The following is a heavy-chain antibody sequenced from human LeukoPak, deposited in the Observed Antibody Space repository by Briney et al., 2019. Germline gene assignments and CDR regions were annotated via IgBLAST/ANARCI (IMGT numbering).Heavy chain of an antibody. D-gene: IGHD1-1*01. CDR1: GFTFSSYW. Sequence: PGGSLRLSCAASGFTFSSYWMSWVRQAPGKGLEWVSVSASGGSTYYADSVKGRFTISRDNSKNTLYLQMNSLRAEDTAVYYCAKDLGGNWNGAFDIWGQGTMVTVSS. CDR2: SASGGST. V-gene: IGHV3-23*01. J-gene: IGHJ3*02. CDR3: AKDLGGNWNGAFDI.